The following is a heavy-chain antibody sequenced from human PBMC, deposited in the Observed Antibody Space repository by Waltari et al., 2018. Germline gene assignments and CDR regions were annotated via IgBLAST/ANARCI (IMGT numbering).Heavy chain of an antibody. CDR1: GFTFGNYA. V-gene: IGHV3-9*01. J-gene: IGHJ4*02. Sequence: EVQLVESGGGLVQPGRSLRLSCTASGFTFGNYAMHWVRQDAGKGLEWVSGISWNGGSIGYADSVKGRFTISRDNAKNSVYLQMNSLRVEDTALYYCAKDKDLALRYSGYDWDLEQWGQGTLVTVSS. CDR2: ISWNGGSI. D-gene: IGHD5-12*01. CDR3: AKDKDLALRYSGYDWDLEQ.